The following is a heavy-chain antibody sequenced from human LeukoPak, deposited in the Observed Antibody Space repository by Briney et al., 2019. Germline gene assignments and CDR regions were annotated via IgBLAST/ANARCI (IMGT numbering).Heavy chain of an antibody. CDR1: GFTSSGYE. Sequence: GGSLRLSCAASGFTSSGYEMNWVRRAPGPGLEWVSYISRSGRNIYDAASVKGRFTISRDNAKNSLYLQMNSLRAEDTAVYYCARVYSGSWYFDLWGRGTLVTVSS. CDR3: ARVYSGSWYFDL. J-gene: IGHJ2*01. D-gene: IGHD5-12*01. V-gene: IGHV3-48*03. CDR2: ISRSGRNI.